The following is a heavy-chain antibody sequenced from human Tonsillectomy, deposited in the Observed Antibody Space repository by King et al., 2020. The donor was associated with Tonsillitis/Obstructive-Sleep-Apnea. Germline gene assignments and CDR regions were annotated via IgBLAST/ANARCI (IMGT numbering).Heavy chain of an antibody. J-gene: IGHJ5*02. Sequence: QLVQSGGGVVQPGRSLRLSCAASGFTFNSYGMQWVRQAPGKGLEWVALIWYDGSKRYYADSVKGRFTISRDNSKNTLYLQMNTLRAEDMAVYYCARARVLKGGFDPWGQGTLVTVSS. CDR3: ARARVLKGGFDP. V-gene: IGHV3-33*01. D-gene: IGHD1-26*01. CDR1: GFTFNSYG. CDR2: IWYDGSKR.